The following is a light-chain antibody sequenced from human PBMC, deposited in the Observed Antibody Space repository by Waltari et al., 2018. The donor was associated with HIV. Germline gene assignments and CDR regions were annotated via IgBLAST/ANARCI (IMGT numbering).Light chain of an antibody. CDR1: QSASRDY. V-gene: IGKV3-20*01. CDR2: GVS. CDR3: QQHPIT. J-gene: IGKJ5*01. Sequence: DIVLTQSPDTLSLSPGERATLSCRASQSASRDYLAWYQQKPGQAPRLLIYGVSSRATGIPDRFSGSGSGTEFTLTISRLEPEDFAVYYCQQHPITFGQGTRLEIK.